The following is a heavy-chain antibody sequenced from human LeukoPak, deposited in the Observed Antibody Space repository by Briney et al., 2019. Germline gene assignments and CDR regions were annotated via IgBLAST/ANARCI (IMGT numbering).Heavy chain of an antibody. CDR2: ISGSGAVT. J-gene: IGHJ5*02. CDR3: ARDSLRITFAGT. Sequence: GGSLRLSCAASGFTFSSYAMSWVRQAPGKGLEWVSVISGSGAVTHYADSMKGRFTISRDNSRNTVYLQMNSLRAEDTAIYYCARDSLRITFAGTWGQGTLVTVSS. D-gene: IGHD1-14*01. V-gene: IGHV3-23*01. CDR1: GFTFSSYA.